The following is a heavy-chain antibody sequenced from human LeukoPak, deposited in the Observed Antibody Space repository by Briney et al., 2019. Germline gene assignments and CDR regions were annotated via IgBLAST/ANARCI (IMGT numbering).Heavy chain of an antibody. CDR2: INSDGRST. Sequence: PGGSLRLSCAASQFTFSSYWMHWVRQAPGKGLVWVSRINSDGRSTSSADSVKGRFTISRDNTKNTLYLQMNSLRTEDTSAYYVAIDDASCTAGICYFDDWGQGTLVTVSS. J-gene: IGHJ4*02. CDR3: AIDDASCTAGICYFDD. V-gene: IGHV3-74*01. D-gene: IGHD2-8*02. CDR1: QFTFSSYW.